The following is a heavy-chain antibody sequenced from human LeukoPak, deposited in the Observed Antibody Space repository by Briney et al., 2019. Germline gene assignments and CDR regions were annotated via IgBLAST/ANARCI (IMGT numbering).Heavy chain of an antibody. CDR1: GFTFSDAY. J-gene: IGHJ4*02. CDR3: TRVRHGDYFDP. CDR2: IRNKPHSYTT. V-gene: IGHV3-72*01. D-gene: IGHD4-17*01. Sequence: GGSLRLSCAASGFTFSDAYMDWVRQAPGKGLQWVGRIRNKPHSYTTDYAASVKGRFTISRDDSKNSLFLQTNSLKTEDTAVYYCTRVRHGDYFDPWGLGTLVTVSS.